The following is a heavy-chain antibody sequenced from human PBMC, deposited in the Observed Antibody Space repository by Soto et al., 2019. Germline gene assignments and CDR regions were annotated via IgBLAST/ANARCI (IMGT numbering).Heavy chain of an antibody. D-gene: IGHD6-19*01. CDR2: ISYDETKR. Sequence: QVQLVESGGGVVQPGKSLRLSCAACGFTFSSDSMNWVRQAPGRGLEWVAVISYDETKRYYGDSVKGRFSISRDTAKNTLYLQMNSLRAEDTAVYYCARSIALSGLDYWGQATRVTVSS. V-gene: IGHV3-30-3*01. J-gene: IGHJ4*02. CDR1: GFTFSSDS. CDR3: ARSIALSGLDY.